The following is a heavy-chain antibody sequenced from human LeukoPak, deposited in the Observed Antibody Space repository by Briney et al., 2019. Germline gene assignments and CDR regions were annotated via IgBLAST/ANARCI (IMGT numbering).Heavy chain of an antibody. CDR3: ATERRITMGLGFDP. J-gene: IGHJ5*02. CDR1: GFTFSSYS. Sequence: GGSLRLSCAASGFTFSSYSMNWVRQAPGKGLEWVSYISSSSSTIYCADSVKGRFTISRDNAKNSLYLQMNSLRAEDTAVYYCATERRITMGLGFDPWGQGTLVTVSS. V-gene: IGHV3-48*04. D-gene: IGHD3-10*01. CDR2: ISSSSSTI.